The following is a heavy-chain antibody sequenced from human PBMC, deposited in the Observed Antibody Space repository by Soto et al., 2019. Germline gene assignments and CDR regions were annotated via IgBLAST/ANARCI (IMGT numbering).Heavy chain of an antibody. J-gene: IGHJ5*02. Sequence: SAETLSLNCTVSGGSISSGDYYWSWIRQPPGKGLEWIGYIYYSGSTYYNPSLKSRVTISVDTSKNQFSLKLSSVTAADTAVYYCAREKDDFWSGSGDNWFDPWGQGTLVTVSS. CDR1: GGSISSGDYY. D-gene: IGHD3-3*01. V-gene: IGHV4-30-4*01. CDR3: AREKDDFWSGSGDNWFDP. CDR2: IYYSGST.